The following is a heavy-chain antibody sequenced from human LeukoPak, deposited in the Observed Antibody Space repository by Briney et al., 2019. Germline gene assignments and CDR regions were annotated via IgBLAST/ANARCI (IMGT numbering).Heavy chain of an antibody. CDR1: GFTFDDYA. J-gene: IGHJ3*02. CDR3: AATGTTRGDAFDI. CDR2: ISWNSGSI. V-gene: IGHV3-9*03. D-gene: IGHD1-1*01. Sequence: GGSLRLSCAASGFTFDDYAMHWVRQAPGKGLEGVSGISWNSGSIGYADSVKGRFTISRDNAKNSLYLQMNSLRAEDMALYYCAATGTTRGDAFDIWGQGTMVTVSS.